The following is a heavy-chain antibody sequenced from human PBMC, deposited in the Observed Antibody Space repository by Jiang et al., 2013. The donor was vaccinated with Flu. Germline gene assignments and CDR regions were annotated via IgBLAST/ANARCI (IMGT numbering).Heavy chain of an antibody. V-gene: IGHV3-66*01. CDR3: ARASTGGAVLMTDY. J-gene: IGHJ4*02. D-gene: IGHD2-8*01. Sequence: AASGFTVSSNYMSWVRQAPGKGLEWVSVIYSGGSTYYADSVKGRFTISRDNSKNTLYLQMNSLRAEDTAVYYCARASTGGAVLMTDYWGQGTLVTVSS. CDR2: IYSGGST. CDR1: GFTVSSNY.